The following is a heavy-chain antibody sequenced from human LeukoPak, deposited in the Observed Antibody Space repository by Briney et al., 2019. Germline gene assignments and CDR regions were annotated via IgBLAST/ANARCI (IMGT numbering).Heavy chain of an antibody. Sequence: GGSLRLSCAASGFTFSSYAMSWVRQAPGKGLEWVSAISGSGGSTYYADSVKGRFTISRDNSKNTLYLQMYSLRAEDTAVYYCAKDASILWFGELSGYYGMDVWGQGTTVTVSS. CDR3: AKDASILWFGELSGYYGMDV. CDR2: ISGSGGST. CDR1: GFTFSSYA. D-gene: IGHD3-10*01. V-gene: IGHV3-23*01. J-gene: IGHJ6*02.